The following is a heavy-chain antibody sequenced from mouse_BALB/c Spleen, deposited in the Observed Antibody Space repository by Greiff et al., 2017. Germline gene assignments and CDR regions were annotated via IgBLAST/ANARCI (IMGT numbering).Heavy chain of an antibody. D-gene: IGHD2-4*01. J-gene: IGHJ1*01. Sequence: EVKLMESGGGLVKPGGSLKLSCAASGFAFSSYDMSWVRQTPEKRLEWVAYISSGGGSTYYPDTVKGRFTISRDNAKNTLYLQMSSLKSEDTAMYYCARRSMITSNWYFDDWGEGTTVTVSS. CDR2: ISSGGGST. CDR3: ARRSMITSNWYFDD. CDR1: GFAFSSYD. V-gene: IGHV5-12-1*01.